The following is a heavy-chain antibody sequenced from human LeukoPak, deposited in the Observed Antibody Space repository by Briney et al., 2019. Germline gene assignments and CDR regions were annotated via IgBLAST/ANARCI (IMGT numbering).Heavy chain of an antibody. V-gene: IGHV3-48*02. D-gene: IGHD3-9*01. Sequence: GGSLRLSCAASGFSFSSYDMNWVRQAPGKGLEWISYISTGSINTYYADSVKGRFTISRDNAKNSLCLQMNSLRDEDTAVYYCARANDMDVWGQGTLLTVSS. J-gene: IGHJ4*02. CDR1: GFSFSSYD. CDR2: ISTGSINT. CDR3: ARANDMDV.